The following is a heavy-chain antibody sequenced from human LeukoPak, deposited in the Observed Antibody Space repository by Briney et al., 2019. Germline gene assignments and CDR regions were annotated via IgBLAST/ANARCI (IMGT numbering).Heavy chain of an antibody. CDR2: ISWDGGST. CDR1: GFTFDDYT. Sequence: PGGSLRLSCAASGFTFDDYTMHWVRQAPGKGLEWVSLISWDGGSTYYADSVKGRFTISRDNSKNSLYLQMNSLRTEDTALYYCAKGWGTDFWSQFDYWGQGTLVTVSS. CDR3: AKGWGTDFWSQFDY. V-gene: IGHV3-43*01. D-gene: IGHD3-3*01. J-gene: IGHJ4*02.